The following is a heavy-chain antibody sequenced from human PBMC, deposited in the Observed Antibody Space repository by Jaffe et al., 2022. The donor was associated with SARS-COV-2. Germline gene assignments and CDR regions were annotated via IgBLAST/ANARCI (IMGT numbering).Heavy chain of an antibody. CDR3: AKDLVAYRYYKSFVFDV. D-gene: IGHD3-10*01. J-gene: IGHJ3*01. V-gene: IGHV3-23*04. CDR2: VTSDGRT. Sequence: EVQLAESGGGLVQPGGSLRLSCAASGFTFSSYAMSWVRQAPGKGLEWVSGVTSDGRTYYAGSVKGRFTISRDNSKSTLSLQMNSLRAEDTALYYCAKDLVAYRYYKSFVFDVWGQGTRVTVSS. CDR1: GFTFSSYA.